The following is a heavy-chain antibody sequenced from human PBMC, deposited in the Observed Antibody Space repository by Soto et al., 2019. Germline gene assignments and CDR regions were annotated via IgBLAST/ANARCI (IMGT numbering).Heavy chain of an antibody. J-gene: IGHJ6*02. CDR1: GGTFSSYA. D-gene: IGHD1-26*01. Sequence: QVQLVQSGAEVKKPGSSVKVSCKASGGTFSSYAISWVRQAPGQGLEWMGGIIPIFGTANYAQKFQGRVTITADESTGTAYMELGSLRSEDTAVYYWAGDRGGELSYYYYGMDVWGQGTTVTVSS. CDR3: AGDRGGELSYYYYGMDV. CDR2: IIPIFGTA. V-gene: IGHV1-69*01.